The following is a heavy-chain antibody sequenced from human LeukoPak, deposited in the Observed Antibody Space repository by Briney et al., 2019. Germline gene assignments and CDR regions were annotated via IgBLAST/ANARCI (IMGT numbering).Heavy chain of an antibody. CDR3: TLEFTVTTSSGY. Sequence: GESLKISCKGSGYSFTSYWISWVRQMPGKGLEWMGRIDPSDSYTNYSPSFQGHVTISADKSISTAYLQWSSLKASDTAMYYCTLEFTVTTSSGYWGQGTLVTVSS. V-gene: IGHV5-10-1*01. CDR2: IDPSDSYT. D-gene: IGHD4-17*01. CDR1: GYSFTSYW. J-gene: IGHJ4*02.